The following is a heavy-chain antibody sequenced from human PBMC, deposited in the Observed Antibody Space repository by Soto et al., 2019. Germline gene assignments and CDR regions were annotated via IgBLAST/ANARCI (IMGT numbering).Heavy chain of an antibody. V-gene: IGHV3-23*01. Sequence: EVQLLESGGGLVQPGGSLRLSCAASGFSFRSYAMSWVRQAPGKGLEWVSIIRASGGSTYYADSVKGRFTISRDSSKNTLSLQMNSLGADDTAVYYCASGVDYWGQGTLVTVSS. D-gene: IGHD6-25*01. CDR1: GFSFRSYA. CDR2: IRASGGST. J-gene: IGHJ4*02. CDR3: ASGVDY.